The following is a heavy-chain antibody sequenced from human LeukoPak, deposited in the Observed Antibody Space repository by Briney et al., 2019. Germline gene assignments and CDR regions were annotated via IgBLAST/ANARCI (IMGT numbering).Heavy chain of an antibody. D-gene: IGHD6-19*01. CDR2: IIPIFGTA. CDR1: GGTFSSYA. CDR3: ASSSNRRYSSGWYFPFDY. J-gene: IGHJ4*02. V-gene: IGHV1-69*13. Sequence: SVKVSCKASGGTFSSYAISWVRQAPGQGLEWMGGIIPIFGTANYAQKFQGRVTITADESTSTAYMELSSLRSEDTAVYCCASSSNRRYSSGWYFPFDYWGQGTLVTVSS.